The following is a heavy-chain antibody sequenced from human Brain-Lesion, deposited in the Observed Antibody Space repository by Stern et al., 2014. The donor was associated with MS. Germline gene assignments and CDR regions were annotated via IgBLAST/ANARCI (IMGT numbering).Heavy chain of an antibody. CDR1: GYSITRAAFS. CDR2: MYYGGSP. CDR3: ARGHSRVHPPLDP. V-gene: IGHV4-30-2*01. Sequence: MQLVESGSGLVKPSQTLSLTCSVSGYSITRAAFSWTWIRQAPGKGLERSGYMYYGGSPLFNPSLRSRVNIPADTARTYVHLRLTSVTAADTAVYYCARGHSRVHPPLDPWGQGTLVTVSS. J-gene: IGHJ5*02. D-gene: IGHD3-22*01.